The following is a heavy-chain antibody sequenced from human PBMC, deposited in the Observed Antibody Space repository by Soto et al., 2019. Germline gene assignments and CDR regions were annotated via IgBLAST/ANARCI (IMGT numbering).Heavy chain of an antibody. Sequence: SETLSLTCAVYGGSFSGYYWSWIRQPPGKGLEWIGEINHSGSTNYNPSLKSRVTISVDTSKNQFSLKLSSVTAADTAVYYCARDKLGATTGNYFDYWGQGTLVTVSS. CDR2: INHSGST. D-gene: IGHD1-26*01. J-gene: IGHJ4*02. CDR3: ARDKLGATTGNYFDY. CDR1: GGSFSGYY. V-gene: IGHV4-34*09.